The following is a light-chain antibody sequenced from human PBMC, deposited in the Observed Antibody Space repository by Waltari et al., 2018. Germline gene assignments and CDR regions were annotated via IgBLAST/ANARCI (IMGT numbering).Light chain of an antibody. CDR1: QSVRGT. J-gene: IGKJ1*01. V-gene: IGKV3-20*01. Sequence: EIVLTQSPGLLPLSPGERATLSCRASQSVRGTLAWYQQKAGQAPRLLIYGSSRRATGIPDRFSVSGSGTDFSLTISRLEPEDFAVYYCQHHVRLPATFGQGTKVEI. CDR3: QHHVRLPAT. CDR2: GSS.